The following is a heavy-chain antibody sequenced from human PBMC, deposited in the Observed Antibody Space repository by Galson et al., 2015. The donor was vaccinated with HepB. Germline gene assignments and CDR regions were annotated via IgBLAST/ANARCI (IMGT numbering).Heavy chain of an antibody. Sequence: SLRLSCAASGFTFSSYSMNWVRQAPGKGLEWVSSISSSSSYIYYADSVKGRFTISRDNAKNSLYLQMNSLRAEDTAVYYCARDMAGMATTLLHYYYGMDVWGQGTTVTVSS. D-gene: IGHD5-24*01. CDR1: GFTFSSYS. CDR2: ISSSSSYI. CDR3: ARDMAGMATTLLHYYYGMDV. V-gene: IGHV3-21*01. J-gene: IGHJ6*02.